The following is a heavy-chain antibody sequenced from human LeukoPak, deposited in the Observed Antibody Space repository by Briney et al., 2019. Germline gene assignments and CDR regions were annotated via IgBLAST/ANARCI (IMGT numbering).Heavy chain of an antibody. CDR2: IYYSGST. CDR3: AREGVYGIIDY. V-gene: IGHV4-59*01. D-gene: IGHD1-1*01. CDR1: GGSISSYY. J-gene: IGHJ4*02. Sequence: SETLSLTCTVSGGSISSYYWSWIRQPPGKRLEWIGYIYYSGSTNYNPSLKSRVTISVDTSKNQFSLKLSSVTAADTAVYYCAREGVYGIIDYWGQGTLVTVSS.